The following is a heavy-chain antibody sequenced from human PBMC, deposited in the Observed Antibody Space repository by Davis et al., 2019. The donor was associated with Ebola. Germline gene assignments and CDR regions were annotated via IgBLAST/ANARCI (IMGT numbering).Heavy chain of an antibody. J-gene: IGHJ6*02. D-gene: IGHD2-2*01. V-gene: IGHV1-18*04. CDR1: GYTFTSYG. Sequence: AASVKVSCKASGYTFTSYGISWVRQAPGQGLEWMGWISAYNGNTNYAQKLQGRVTITRDTSASTAYMELSSLRSEDTAVYYCARLEGYCISTSCSLDVWGQGTTVTVSS. CDR2: ISAYNGNT. CDR3: ARLEGYCISTSCSLDV.